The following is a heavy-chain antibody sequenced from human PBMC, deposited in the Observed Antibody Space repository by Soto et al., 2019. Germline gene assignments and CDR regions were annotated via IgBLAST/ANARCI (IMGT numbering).Heavy chain of an antibody. J-gene: IGHJ4*02. D-gene: IGHD4-17*01. Sequence: SETLSLTCTVSGGSISSYYWSWIRQPAGKGLEWIGRIYTSGSTNYNPSLKSRVTMSVDTSKNQFSLKLSSVTAADTAVYYCARVNPTVTTEYFDYWGQGTLVTVSS. V-gene: IGHV4-4*07. CDR1: GGSISSYY. CDR3: ARVNPTVTTEYFDY. CDR2: IYTSGST.